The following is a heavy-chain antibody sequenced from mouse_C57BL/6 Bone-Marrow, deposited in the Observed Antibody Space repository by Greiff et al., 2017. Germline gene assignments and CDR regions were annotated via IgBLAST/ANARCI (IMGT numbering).Heavy chain of an antibody. CDR1: GFSLTSYG. J-gene: IGHJ3*01. D-gene: IGHD1-1*01. Sequence: QVQLKESGPGLVQPSQSLSITCTVSGFSLTSYGVHWVRQSPGKGLEWLGVIWSGGSTDYNAAFISRLSISKDNSKSQVFFKMNSLQAGDTAIYYCARLRGAYWGQGTLVTVSA. CDR3: ARLRGAY. V-gene: IGHV2-2*01. CDR2: IWSGGST.